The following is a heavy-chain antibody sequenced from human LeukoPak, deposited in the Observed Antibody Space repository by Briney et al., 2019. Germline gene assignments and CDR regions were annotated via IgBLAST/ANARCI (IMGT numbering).Heavy chain of an antibody. CDR3: ARDPHCSTTRCSIGY. J-gene: IGHJ4*02. Sequence: SETLSLTCAVSGGSISSSSWWGWVRQPPGKGLEWIGEIYESGDTSYNPSLKSRVTISVDKSKNQFSLKLSPVTAADAAVYYCARDPHCSTTRCSIGYWGQGTLVTVSP. D-gene: IGHD2-2*01. CDR1: GGSISSSSW. V-gene: IGHV4-4*02. CDR2: IYESGDT.